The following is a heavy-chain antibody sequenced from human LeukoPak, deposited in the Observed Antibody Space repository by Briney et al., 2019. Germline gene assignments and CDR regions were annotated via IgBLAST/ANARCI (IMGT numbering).Heavy chain of an antibody. CDR1: GYSFTSYA. Sequence: ASVTVSCKASGYSFTSYAMHWVRQAPGQRPEWMGWITVGNGNTKYLQKFQGRVTFTRDTSASTAYMELSSLRFEDTAVYYCVAADLGDHWGQGTLVTVSS. J-gene: IGHJ4*02. CDR2: ITVGNGNT. V-gene: IGHV1-3*01. CDR3: VAADLGDH.